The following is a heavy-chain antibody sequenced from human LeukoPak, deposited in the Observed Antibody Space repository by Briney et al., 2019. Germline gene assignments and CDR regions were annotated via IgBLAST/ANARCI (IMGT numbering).Heavy chain of an antibody. CDR3: AGLIAAAGYYCYGMDV. Sequence: PGGSLRLSCAASGFTLSSYEMNWVRQAPGKGLEWVSYISSSGSTIYYADSVKGRFTISRDNAKNSLYLQMNSLRAEDTAVYYCAGLIAAAGYYCYGMDVWGQGTTVTVSS. V-gene: IGHV3-48*03. J-gene: IGHJ6*02. CDR1: GFTLSSYE. CDR2: ISSSGSTI. D-gene: IGHD6-13*01.